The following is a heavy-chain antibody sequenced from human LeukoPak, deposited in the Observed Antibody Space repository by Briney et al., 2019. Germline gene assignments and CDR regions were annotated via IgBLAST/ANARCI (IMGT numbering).Heavy chain of an antibody. CDR2: ISGSGVGT. CDR1: GFTFRSYA. J-gene: IGHJ4*02. V-gene: IGHV3-23*01. D-gene: IGHD6-19*01. Sequence: GGSLRLSCAASGFTFRSYAMNWARQVPGKGLEWVSGISGSGVGTYYADSVKGRFTISRDNSNNTLFLQMNSLRAEDTAVYYCVKGSLYSSGCYDYWGQGTLVSVSA. CDR3: VKGSLYSSGCYDY.